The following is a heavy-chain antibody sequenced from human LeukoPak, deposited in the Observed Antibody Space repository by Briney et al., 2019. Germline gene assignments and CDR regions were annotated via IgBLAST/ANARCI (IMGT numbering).Heavy chain of an antibody. J-gene: IGHJ4*02. D-gene: IGHD3-10*01. CDR1: GFTFSSYW. CDR3: ASLTQWFGELSHFDY. Sequence: GGSLRLSCAASGFTFSSYWMHWVRQAPGEGLVWVSRINSDGSSTSYADSVKGRFTISRDNAKNTLYLQMNSLRAEDMAVYYCASLTQWFGELSHFDYWGQGTLVTVSS. V-gene: IGHV3-74*01. CDR2: INSDGSST.